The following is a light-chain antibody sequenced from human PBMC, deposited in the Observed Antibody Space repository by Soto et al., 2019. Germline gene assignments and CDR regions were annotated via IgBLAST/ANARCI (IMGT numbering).Light chain of an antibody. CDR3: QQFNNWRPWT. V-gene: IGKV3-15*01. J-gene: IGKJ1*01. CDR1: QNVGNN. CDR2: GAS. Sequence: KDRTQTAATRSVTPRERTTLSCRASQNVGNNLVWYQQKPGQAPRLLIYGASTRAAGIPDRFSGSGSGTEFTLTISGLQSDDFAVYYCQQFNNWRPWTFGQGTKVDIK.